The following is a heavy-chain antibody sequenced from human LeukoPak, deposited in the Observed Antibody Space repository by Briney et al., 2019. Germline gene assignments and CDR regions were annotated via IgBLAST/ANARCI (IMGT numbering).Heavy chain of an antibody. CDR2: ISSGSSTI. J-gene: IGHJ4*02. CDR3: ARVLHKRNYDSSDYYGY. Sequence: GRSLRLSCAASGFIFSSYSMNWVRQAPGKGLEWVSYISSGSSTIYYADSVKGRFTISRDNAKNSLYLQMNSLRAEDTAVYYCARVLHKRNYDSSDYYGYWGQGTLVTVSS. V-gene: IGHV3-48*01. D-gene: IGHD3-22*01. CDR1: GFIFSSYS.